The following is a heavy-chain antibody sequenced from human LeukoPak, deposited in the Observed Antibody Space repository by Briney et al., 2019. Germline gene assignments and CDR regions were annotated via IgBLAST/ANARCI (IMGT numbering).Heavy chain of an antibody. Sequence: SVKVSCKASGGTFSSYAISWVRQAPGQGLEWMGRIIPILGIANYAQRFQGRVTITADKSTSTAYMELSSLRSEDTAVYYCARVVDDSRSDYFDYWGQGTLVTVSS. J-gene: IGHJ4*02. D-gene: IGHD3-22*01. CDR3: ARVVDDSRSDYFDY. CDR2: IIPILGIA. CDR1: GGTFSSYA. V-gene: IGHV1-69*04.